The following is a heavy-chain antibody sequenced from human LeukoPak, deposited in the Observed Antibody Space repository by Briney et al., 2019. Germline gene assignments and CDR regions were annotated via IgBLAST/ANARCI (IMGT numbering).Heavy chain of an antibody. CDR3: ARTAYDFWSGSHMDV. V-gene: IGHV4-34*01. Sequence: KPSETLSLTCAVYGGSFSGYYWSWIRQPPGKGLEWIGEINHSGSTNYNPSLKSRVTISVDTSKNQFSLKLSSVTVADTAVYYCARTAYDFWSGSHMDVWGKGTTVTVSS. J-gene: IGHJ6*03. CDR1: GGSFSGYY. D-gene: IGHD3-3*01. CDR2: INHSGST.